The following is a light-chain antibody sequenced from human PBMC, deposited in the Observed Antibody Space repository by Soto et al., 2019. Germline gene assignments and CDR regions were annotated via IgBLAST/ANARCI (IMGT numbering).Light chain of an antibody. CDR2: DTT. CDR1: QSVSTY. CDR3: HQRNT. V-gene: IGKV3-11*01. J-gene: IGKJ5*01. Sequence: VLTQSPVTLSLSPGDRATLSCRASQSVSTYLAWYRQVPGQPPRLLIYDTTNRAAGIPPRFSGSRSGTDFTLTICSVAPEDFALYYCHQRNTFGQGTRLEIK.